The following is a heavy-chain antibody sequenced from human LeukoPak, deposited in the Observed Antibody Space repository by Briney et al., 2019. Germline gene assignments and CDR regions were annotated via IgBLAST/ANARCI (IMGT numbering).Heavy chain of an antibody. J-gene: IGHJ4*02. Sequence: QPGGSLRLSCAASGFSFNNAWMAWVRQAPGKGLEWVSVIYSGGSTYYADSVKGRFTISRDNSKNTLYLQMNSLRAEDTAVYYCAGTIVGKWAIDYWGQGTLVTVSS. CDR2: IYSGGST. CDR3: AGTIVGKWAIDY. CDR1: GFSFNNAW. V-gene: IGHV3-53*01. D-gene: IGHD3-22*01.